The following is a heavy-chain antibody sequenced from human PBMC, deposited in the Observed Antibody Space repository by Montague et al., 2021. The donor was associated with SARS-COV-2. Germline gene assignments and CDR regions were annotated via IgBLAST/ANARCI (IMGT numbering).Heavy chain of an antibody. J-gene: IGHJ5*02. CDR1: LGGKSSGTR. D-gene: IGHD1-26*01. V-gene: IGHV4/OR15-8*01. CDR3: ARLSSDIGGYFWFDP. CDR2: MPHSGGT. Sequence: SETLSLTCVCPLGGKSSGTRSTCVSEHAGNGLAVIGGMPHSGGTNYNPSLKSRVTISVDKSKNQFSLNLNSVTAADTAVYYCARLSSDIGGYFWFDPWGQGALVSVSS.